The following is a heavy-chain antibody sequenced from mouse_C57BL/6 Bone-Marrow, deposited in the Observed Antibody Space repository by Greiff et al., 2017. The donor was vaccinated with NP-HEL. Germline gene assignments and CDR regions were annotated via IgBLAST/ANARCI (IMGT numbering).Heavy chain of an antibody. Sequence: EVPLVESGGGLVKPGGSLKLSCAASGFTFSDYGMHWVRQAPETGLAWVAYISSGRSTIYDADTVKGRFTISRDNAKHTLFLQMTSLRSEDTARYYWARRYRGLYYYAMDYCGQGTSVTVSS. CDR2: ISSGRSTI. J-gene: IGHJ4*01. V-gene: IGHV5-17*01. CDR3: ARRYRGLYYYAMDY. D-gene: IGHD2-12*01. CDR1: GFTFSDYG.